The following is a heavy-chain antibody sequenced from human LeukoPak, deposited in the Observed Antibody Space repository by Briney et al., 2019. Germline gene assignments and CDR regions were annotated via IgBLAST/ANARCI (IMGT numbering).Heavy chain of an antibody. CDR2: ISVSGGNT. CDR1: GFTFSSYA. J-gene: IGHJ4*02. Sequence: GGSLRLSCAASGFTFSSYAMTWVRQAPGKGLEWVSDISVSGGNTYYADSVQGRFIISRDNSKNTLSLQMNSLRVEDTAVYYCAKGASGSYHTPYDYWGQESLVTVSS. V-gene: IGHV3-23*01. D-gene: IGHD1-26*01. CDR3: AKGASGSYHTPYDY.